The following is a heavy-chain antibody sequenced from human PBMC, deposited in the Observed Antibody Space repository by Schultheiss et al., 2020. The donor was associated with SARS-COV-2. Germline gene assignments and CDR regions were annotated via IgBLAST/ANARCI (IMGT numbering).Heavy chain of an antibody. CDR1: GFIFSDYA. CDR3: ANPPPGQGVFNI. Sequence: RLSCATSGFIFSDYAIGWVRQAPGRGLEWVSTISGGGIIIYYADSVRGRFTITRDNFKNTVYLEMSSLRAEDTAIYYCANPPPGQGVFNIWGQGTVVTVSS. V-gene: IGHV3-23*01. CDR2: ISGGGIII. J-gene: IGHJ3*02. D-gene: IGHD2-8*01.